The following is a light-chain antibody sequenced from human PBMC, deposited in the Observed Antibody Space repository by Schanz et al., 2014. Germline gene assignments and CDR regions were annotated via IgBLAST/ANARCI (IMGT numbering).Light chain of an antibody. CDR2: GAS. V-gene: IGKV3-15*01. J-gene: IGKJ4*01. Sequence: EIVLTQSPATLSLSPGERATLSCRASQSVSSYLAWYQQKPGQAPRLLIYGASSRATGIQARFSGSGSGTEFTLTISSLQSEDFAVYYCQQYNNWPPLTFGGGTKVEIK. CDR3: QQYNNWPPLT. CDR1: QSVSSY.